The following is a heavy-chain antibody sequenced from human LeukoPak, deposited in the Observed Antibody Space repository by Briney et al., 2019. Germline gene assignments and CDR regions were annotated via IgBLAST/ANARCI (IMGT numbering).Heavy chain of an antibody. V-gene: IGHV4-34*01. CDR2: INHSGST. Sequence: SETLSLTCTVSGGSISSYYWSWIRQPPGKGLEWIGEINHSGSTNYNPSLKSRVTISVDTSKNQFSLKLSSVTAADTAVYYCARGGGVTTYYYYMDVWGKGTTVTVSS. CDR1: GGSISSYY. D-gene: IGHD4-17*01. J-gene: IGHJ6*03. CDR3: ARGGGVTTYYYYMDV.